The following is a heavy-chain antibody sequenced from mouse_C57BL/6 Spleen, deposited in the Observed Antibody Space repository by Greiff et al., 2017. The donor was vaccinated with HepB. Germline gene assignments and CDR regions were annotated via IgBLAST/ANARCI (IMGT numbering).Heavy chain of an antibody. CDR2: IDPSDSET. CDR1: GYTFTSYW. D-gene: IGHD2-3*01. Sequence: QVQLQQPGAELVRPGSSVKLSCKASGYTFTSYWMHWVKQRPIQGLEWIGNIDPSDSETHYNQKFKDKATLTVDKSSSTAYMQLSSLTSEDSAVYYCARSDDGYPAWFAYWGQGTLVTVSA. CDR3: ARSDDGYPAWFAY. J-gene: IGHJ3*01. V-gene: IGHV1-52*01.